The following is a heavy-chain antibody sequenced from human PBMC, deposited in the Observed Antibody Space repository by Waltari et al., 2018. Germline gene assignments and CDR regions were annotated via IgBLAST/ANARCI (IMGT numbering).Heavy chain of an antibody. V-gene: IGHV3-30-3*01. CDR3: ARDRRHNWFDP. J-gene: IGHJ5*02. CDR2: ISYDGSNK. Sequence: QVQLVESGGGVVQPGRSLRLSCAASGFTFSSYAMHWVRQAPGKGLGWVAVISYDGSNKYYADSVKGRFTISRDNSKNTLYLQMNSLRAEDTAVYYCARDRRHNWFDPWGQGTLVTVSS. CDR1: GFTFSSYA.